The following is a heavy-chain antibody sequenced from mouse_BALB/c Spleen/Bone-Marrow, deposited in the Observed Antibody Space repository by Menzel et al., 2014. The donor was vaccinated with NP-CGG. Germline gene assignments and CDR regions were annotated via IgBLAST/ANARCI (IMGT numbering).Heavy chain of an antibody. CDR1: GFTFSNYW. CDR3: TRSLIGDWYFDV. V-gene: IGHV6-6*02. Sequence: EVMLVESGGGLVQPGGSMKLSCVASGFTFSNYWMNWVRQSPEKGLEWVAEIRLKSNNYATHYAESVKGRFTISRDDPKSSVYLQMNNLRAEDTGIYYCTRSLIGDWYFDVWGAGTTVTVSS. CDR2: IRLKSNNYAT. J-gene: IGHJ1*01.